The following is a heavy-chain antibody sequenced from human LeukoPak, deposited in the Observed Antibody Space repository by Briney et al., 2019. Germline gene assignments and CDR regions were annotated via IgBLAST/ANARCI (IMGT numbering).Heavy chain of an antibody. V-gene: IGHV3-30*18. J-gene: IGHJ4*02. Sequence: PGRSLRLSCAASGFTFSSYGMHWVRQAPGKGLEWVAVISYDGSNKYYADSVKGRFTISRDNSKNTLYLQMNSLRAEDTAVYYCAKPYYYGSGSYCFDYWGQGTLVTVSS. CDR3: AKPYYYGSGSYCFDY. D-gene: IGHD3-10*01. CDR1: GFTFSSYG. CDR2: ISYDGSNK.